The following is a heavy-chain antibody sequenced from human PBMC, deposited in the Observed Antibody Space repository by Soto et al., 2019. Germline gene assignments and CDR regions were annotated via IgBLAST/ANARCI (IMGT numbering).Heavy chain of an antibody. CDR2: IYYSGST. V-gene: IGHV4-59*01. CDR1: GGSISSYY. J-gene: IGHJ6*03. CDR3: ARCTVPAALWSTYYYYYMDV. D-gene: IGHD2-2*01. Sequence: ASETLSLTCPVSGGSISSYYWSWIRQPPGKGLEWIGYIYYSGSTNYNPSLKSRVTISVDTSKNQFSLKLSSVTAADTAVYYCARCTVPAALWSTYYYYYMDVWGKGTTVTVSS.